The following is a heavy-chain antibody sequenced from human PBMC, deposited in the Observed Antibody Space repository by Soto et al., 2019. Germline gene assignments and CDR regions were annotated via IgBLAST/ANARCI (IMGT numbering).Heavy chain of an antibody. CDR2: MHHSGSL. CDR3: ARETYGDYVGYFDP. CDR1: GDSITNNKW. V-gene: IGHV4-4*02. D-gene: IGHD4-17*01. Sequence: PSETLSLTCSVSGDSITNNKWWSWVRQPPGKGLEWIGEMHHSGSLHYNASLKSRATISVDKSRNQFSLQLTSVTAADTALYFCARETYGDYVGYFDPWGQGIQVTVSS. J-gene: IGHJ5*02.